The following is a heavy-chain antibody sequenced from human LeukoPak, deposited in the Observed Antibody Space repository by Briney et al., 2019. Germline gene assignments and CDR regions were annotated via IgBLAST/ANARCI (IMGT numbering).Heavy chain of an antibody. D-gene: IGHD6-19*01. V-gene: IGHV1-2*02. CDR1: GDSSRTNA. Sequence: ASVKVSCKASGDSSRTNAIVWLRQAPGQRLEWMGWINPNSGGTNYAQKFQGRVTMTRDTSISTAYMELSRLRSDDTAVYYCARVMGIAVAATGYWGQGTLVTVSS. CDR3: ARVMGIAVAATGY. J-gene: IGHJ4*02. CDR2: INPNSGGT.